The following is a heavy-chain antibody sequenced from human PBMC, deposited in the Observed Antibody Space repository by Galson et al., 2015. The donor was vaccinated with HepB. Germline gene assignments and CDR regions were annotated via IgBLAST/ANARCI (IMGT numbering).Heavy chain of an antibody. Sequence: SLRLSCAASGFTFSSYGMHWVRQAPGKGLEWVAVISYDGSNKYYADSVKGRFAISRDNSKNTLYLQMNSLRAEDTAVYYCAKCISVGDCYGNFDYWGQGTLVTVSS. CDR1: GFTFSSYG. CDR3: AKCISVGDCYGNFDY. CDR2: ISYDGSNK. D-gene: IGHD2-21*02. J-gene: IGHJ4*02. V-gene: IGHV3-30*18.